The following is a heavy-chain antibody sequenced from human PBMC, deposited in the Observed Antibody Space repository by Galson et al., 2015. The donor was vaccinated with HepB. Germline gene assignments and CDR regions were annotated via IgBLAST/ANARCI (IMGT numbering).Heavy chain of an antibody. CDR1: GFTVSSNY. V-gene: IGHV3-53*01. CDR2: IYCGGST. D-gene: IGHD3-3*01. J-gene: IGHJ4*02. Sequence: SLRLSCAASGFTVSSNYMSWVRQAPGKGLEWVSIIYCGGSTYYADSVKGRFTLSSDNSKNTLYLQMNSLRAEDTAVYYCARAHSYYDFWSGQKLIAGFDYWGQGTLVTVSS. CDR3: ARAHSYYDFWSGQKLIAGFDY.